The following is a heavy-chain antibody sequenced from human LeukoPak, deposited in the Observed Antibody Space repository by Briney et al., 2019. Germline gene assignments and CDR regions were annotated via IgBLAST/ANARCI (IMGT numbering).Heavy chain of an antibody. CDR3: ARGYYASFDI. D-gene: IGHD3-16*01. CDR1: GYTFTSYA. V-gene: IGHV7-4-1*02. CDR2: INTNTGNP. Sequence: ASVNVSCKASGYTFTSYAMNWVRRAPGQGLEWMGWINTNTGNPTYAQGFTGRFVFSSDTSVSTEYLQISSLKAEDTAVYYCARGYYASFDIWGQGTMVTVSS. J-gene: IGHJ3*02.